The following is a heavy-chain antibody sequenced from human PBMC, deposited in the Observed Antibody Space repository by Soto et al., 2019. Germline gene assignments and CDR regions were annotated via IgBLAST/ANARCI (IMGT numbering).Heavy chain of an antibody. CDR2: ISYDGSSK. CDR1: GFTFSSYD. Sequence: QVQLVESGGGVVQPGRSLRLSCAASGFTFSSYDMHWVRQAPGKGLEWVAIISYDGSSKYYTDSVKGRFTISRDNSQNTLYLQMTSLRAEDTAVYYWAKDGSGSSGLDSWGQGTLVTVSS. D-gene: IGHD6-19*01. V-gene: IGHV3-30*18. CDR3: AKDGSGSSGLDS. J-gene: IGHJ4*02.